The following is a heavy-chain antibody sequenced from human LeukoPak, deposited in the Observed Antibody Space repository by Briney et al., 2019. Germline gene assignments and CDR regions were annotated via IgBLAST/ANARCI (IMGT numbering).Heavy chain of an antibody. J-gene: IGHJ4*02. CDR3: ARSALYSSSWYFDY. V-gene: IGHV4-61*02. D-gene: IGHD6-13*01. CDR1: GGSISSGSYY. CDR2: IYTSGST. Sequence: SSQTLSLTCTVSGGSISSGSYYWSWIRQPAGKGLEWIGRIYTSGSTNYNPSLKSRVTISVDTSKNQFSLKLSSVTAADTAVYYCARSALYSSSWYFDYWGQGTLVTVSS.